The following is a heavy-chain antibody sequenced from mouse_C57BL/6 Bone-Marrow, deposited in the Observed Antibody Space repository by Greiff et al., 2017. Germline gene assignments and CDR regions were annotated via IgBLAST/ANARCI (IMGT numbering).Heavy chain of an antibody. CDR3: ARKGDYYGSSPLFDV. CDR2: IWRGGST. V-gene: IGHV2-2*01. J-gene: IGHJ1*03. Sequence: QVQLQQSGPGLVQPSQCLSITCTVSGFSLTSYGVHWVRQSPGKGLEWLGVIWRGGSTDYNAAFISRLSISKDNSKSQVFFKMNSLQADDTAIYYCARKGDYYGSSPLFDVWGTGTTVTVSS. D-gene: IGHD1-1*01. CDR1: GFSLTSYG.